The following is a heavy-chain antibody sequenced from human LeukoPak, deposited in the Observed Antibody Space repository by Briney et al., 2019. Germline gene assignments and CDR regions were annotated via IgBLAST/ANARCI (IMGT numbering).Heavy chain of an antibody. CDR3: ARSVVVVVAAETLYYYGMDV. J-gene: IGHJ6*02. CDR2: IIPILGIA. Sequence: SVKVSCKPSGGTFSSYAISWVRQAPGQGLEWMGRIIPILGIANYAQKFQGRVTITADKSTSTAYMELSSLRSEDTAVYYCARSVVVVVAAETLYYYGMDVWGQGTTVTVSS. V-gene: IGHV1-69*04. D-gene: IGHD2-15*01. CDR1: GGTFSSYA.